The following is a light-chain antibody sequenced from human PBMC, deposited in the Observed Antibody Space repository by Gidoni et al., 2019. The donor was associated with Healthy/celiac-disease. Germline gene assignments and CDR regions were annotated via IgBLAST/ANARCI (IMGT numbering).Light chain of an antibody. CDR2: LGS. Sequence: DIVLTQSPLSLPVTPGETASIPCRSSQSLLHSNGYNYLDWYLQKPGQSPQLLIYLGSNRASGVPDRFSGSGSGTDFTLKISRVEAEDVGVYYCMQDIQTPLTFXGXTKVEIK. J-gene: IGKJ4*02. CDR3: MQDIQTPLT. V-gene: IGKV2-28*01. CDR1: QSLLHSNGYNY.